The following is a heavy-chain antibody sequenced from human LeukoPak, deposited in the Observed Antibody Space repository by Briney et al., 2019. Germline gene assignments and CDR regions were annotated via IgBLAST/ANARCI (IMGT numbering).Heavy chain of an antibody. Sequence: PGGSLRLSCAVSGFTFNTYALSWDRQAPGRGLEWVSAISGSGDATHYADSVKGRFTISRDNSKNTVYLQMDSLRAEDTALYYCARDNPGLYLFDNWGQGTLVTVSS. CDR3: ARDNPGLYLFDN. CDR1: GFTFNTYA. V-gene: IGHV3-23*01. D-gene: IGHD2-15*01. CDR2: ISGSGDAT. J-gene: IGHJ4*02.